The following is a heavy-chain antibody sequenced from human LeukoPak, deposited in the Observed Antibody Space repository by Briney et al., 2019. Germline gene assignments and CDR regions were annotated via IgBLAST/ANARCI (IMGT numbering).Heavy chain of an antibody. V-gene: IGHV1-18*01. Sequence: ASVKVSCKASGDSFSNYGFAWVRQAPGQGLEWMGWISADSGDRYYAQNFQHRVTMTTDTSTTTGYMELGSLGSDDTAIYFCARNRAYSGSYFDAFDIWGQGSMVTVSS. CDR2: ISADSGDR. D-gene: IGHD1-26*01. CDR3: ARNRAYSGSYFDAFDI. CDR1: GDSFSNYG. J-gene: IGHJ3*02.